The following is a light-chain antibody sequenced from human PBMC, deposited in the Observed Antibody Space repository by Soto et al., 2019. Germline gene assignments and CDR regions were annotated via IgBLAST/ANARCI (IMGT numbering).Light chain of an antibody. CDR3: KQYNNWPLP. J-gene: IGKJ4*01. Sequence: EIVMTQSPATLSVSPGERATLSCRASQSITGNLTWYQQKPGQAPTLLIYDASTRATGIPARFSGSGSGTEVTLTFYSLQAEDFAVYDGKQYNNWPLPFGGGTKVDIK. CDR1: QSITGN. V-gene: IGKV3-15*01. CDR2: DAS.